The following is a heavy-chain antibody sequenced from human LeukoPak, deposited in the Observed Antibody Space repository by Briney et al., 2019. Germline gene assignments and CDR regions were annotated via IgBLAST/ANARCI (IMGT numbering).Heavy chain of an antibody. CDR3: ASGSGSYAAPYADY. CDR1: GFSFSDSP. Sequence: HSGGSLRLSCAASGFSFSDSPIHWVRQAPGKGLEWVAFIRYDGSNKYYADSVKGRFTISRDNSKNTLYLQMNSLRAEDTAVYYCASGSGSYAAPYADYWGQGTLVTVSS. V-gene: IGHV3-30*02. J-gene: IGHJ4*02. CDR2: IRYDGSNK. D-gene: IGHD1-26*01.